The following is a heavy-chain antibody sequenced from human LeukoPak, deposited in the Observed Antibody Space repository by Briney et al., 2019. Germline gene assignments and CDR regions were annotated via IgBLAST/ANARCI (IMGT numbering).Heavy chain of an antibody. D-gene: IGHD3-22*01. CDR3: ARAPPYYYDSSGYSPLLYYYYYYMDV. V-gene: IGHV1-18*01. CDR2: ISAYNGNT. Sequence: ASVKVSCKASGYTFTGYGISWVRQAPGQGLEWMGWISAYNGNTNYAQKLQGRVTMTTDTSTSTAYMELRSLRSDDTAVYYCARAPPYYYDSSGYSPLLYYYYYYMDVWGKGTTVTVSS. CDR1: GYTFTGYG. J-gene: IGHJ6*03.